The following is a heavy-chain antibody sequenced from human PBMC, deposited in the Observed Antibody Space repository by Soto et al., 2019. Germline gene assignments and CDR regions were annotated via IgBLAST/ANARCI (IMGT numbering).Heavy chain of an antibody. D-gene: IGHD2-15*01. V-gene: IGHV1-2*02. CDR3: ARDLMVVAATPPTNWFDP. CDR1: GYTFTGYY. Sequence: GASVNVSCKAPGYTFTGYYMHWVRQAPGQGLEWMGWINPNSGGTNYAQKFQGRVTMTRDTSISTAYMELSRLRSDDTAVYYCARDLMVVAATPPTNWFDPWGQGTLVTVSS. J-gene: IGHJ5*02. CDR2: INPNSGGT.